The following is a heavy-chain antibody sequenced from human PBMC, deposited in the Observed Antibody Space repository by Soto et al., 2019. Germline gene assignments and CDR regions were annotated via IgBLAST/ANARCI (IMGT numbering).Heavy chain of an antibody. CDR1: GLTFSSYG. D-gene: IGHD2-2*01. V-gene: IGHV3-30*18. J-gene: IGHJ6*02. Sequence: QVQLVESGGGVVQPGRSLRLSGEASGLTFSSYGSHWFRQAPAKGLEGGAVISYDGSKKYYADSVKGRFTISRDNSKNTLYLQMNSLRAEDTAVYYCAKDLQDIVVVPAAIIDYYYGMDVWGQGTTVTVSS. CDR3: AKDLQDIVVVPAAIIDYYYGMDV. CDR2: ISYDGSKK.